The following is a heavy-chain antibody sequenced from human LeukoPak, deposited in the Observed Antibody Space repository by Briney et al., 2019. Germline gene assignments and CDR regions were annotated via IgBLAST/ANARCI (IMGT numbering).Heavy chain of an antibody. CDR3: ARAPLNYGMDV. CDR1: GGSISSGDHY. Sequence: SETLSLTCTVSGGSISSGDHYWSWILQPPGKGLEWIGYIYYDGGTHYNPSRKSRVTMSVDTSKDQFSLRLNSVTAADTAVYFCARAPLNYGMDVWGQGTTLTVSS. J-gene: IGHJ6*02. CDR2: IYYDGGT. V-gene: IGHV4-30-4*01.